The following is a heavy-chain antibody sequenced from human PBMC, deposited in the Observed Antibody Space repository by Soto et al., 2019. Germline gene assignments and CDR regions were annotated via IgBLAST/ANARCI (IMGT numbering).Heavy chain of an antibody. V-gene: IGHV4-4*02. CDR2: IYHSGST. CDR3: ARDWIAAAGGSPYWFDL. J-gene: IGHJ5*02. Sequence: PSETLSLTCAVSGGSIRSYNWWSWVRQPPGKGLEWIGDIYHSGSTNYNPSLKSRVSISVDKSKNQFSLKLSSVTAADTAVYYCARDWIAAAGGSPYWFDLWGQGTLVTVSS. CDR1: GGSIRSYNW. D-gene: IGHD6-13*01.